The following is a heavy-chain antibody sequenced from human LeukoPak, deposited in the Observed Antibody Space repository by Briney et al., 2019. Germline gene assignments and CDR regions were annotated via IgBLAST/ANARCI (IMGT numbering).Heavy chain of an antibody. D-gene: IGHD2-2*01. Sequence: PGGSLRLSCAASGFTFSSYGMHWVRQAPGKGLEWVAVISYDGSNKYYADSVKGRFTISRDNSKNTLYLQMNSLRAEDTAVYYCAKDQDIVVVPAAPSGPSGMDVWGQGTTVTVSS. CDR2: ISYDGSNK. CDR3: AKDQDIVVVPAAPSGPSGMDV. V-gene: IGHV3-30*18. CDR1: GFTFSSYG. J-gene: IGHJ6*02.